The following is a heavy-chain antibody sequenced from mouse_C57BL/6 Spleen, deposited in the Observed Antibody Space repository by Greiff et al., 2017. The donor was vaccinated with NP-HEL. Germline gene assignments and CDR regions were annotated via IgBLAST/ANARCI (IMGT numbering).Heavy chain of an antibody. J-gene: IGHJ1*03. CDR1: GYSFTGYY. D-gene: IGHD1-1*01. CDR3: ARVYGSSYGWYFDV. CDR2: INPSTGGT. V-gene: IGHV1-42*01. Sequence: VQLKESGPELVKPGASVKISCKASGYSFTGYYMNWVKQSPEKSLEWIGEINPSTGGTTYNQKFKAKATLTVDKSSSPAYMQLKSLTSEDSAVYYCARVYGSSYGWYFDVWGTGTTVTVYS.